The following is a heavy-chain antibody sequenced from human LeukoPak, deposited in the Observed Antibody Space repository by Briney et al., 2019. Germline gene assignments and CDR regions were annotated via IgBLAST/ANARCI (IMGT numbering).Heavy chain of an antibody. V-gene: IGHV1-46*01. CDR3: ARHSSAAGARVLYFFDY. J-gene: IGHJ4*02. CDR2: INPSGGST. D-gene: IGHD6-13*01. CDR1: GYTFTSYY. Sequence: ASVKVSCKASGYTFTSYYMHWVRQAPGQGLEWMGIINPSGGSTSYAQKFQGRVTMTRDTSTSTVYMELSSLRSEDTAVYYCARHSSAAGARVLYFFDYWGQGTLVTVSS.